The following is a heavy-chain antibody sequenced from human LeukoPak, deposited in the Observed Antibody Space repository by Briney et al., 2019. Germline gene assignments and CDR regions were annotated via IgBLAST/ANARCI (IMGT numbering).Heavy chain of an antibody. CDR1: GFTFSSYS. CDR3: ASARITGTSGPDY. Sequence: GGSLRLSCAASGFTFSSYSMNWVRQAPGKGLEWVSSISSSSSYIYYADSVKGRFTISRDNAKNSLYLQMNSLRAEDTAVYYCASARITGTSGPDYWGQGTLATVSS. CDR2: ISSSSSYI. V-gene: IGHV3-21*01. D-gene: IGHD1-20*01. J-gene: IGHJ4*02.